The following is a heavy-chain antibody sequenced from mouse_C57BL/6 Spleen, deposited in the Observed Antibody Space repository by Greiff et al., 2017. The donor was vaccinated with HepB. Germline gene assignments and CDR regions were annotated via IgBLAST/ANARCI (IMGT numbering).Heavy chain of an antibody. J-gene: IGHJ4*01. D-gene: IGHD4-1*01. CDR3: ARRGLNWEEAMDY. V-gene: IGHV1-81*01. Sequence: SGAELARPGASVKLSCKASGYTFTSYGISWVKQRTGQGLEWIGEIYPRSGNTYYNEKFKGKATLTADKSSSTAYMELRSLTSEDSAVYFCARRGLNWEEAMDYWGQGTSVTVSS. CDR1: GYTFTSYG. CDR2: IYPRSGNT.